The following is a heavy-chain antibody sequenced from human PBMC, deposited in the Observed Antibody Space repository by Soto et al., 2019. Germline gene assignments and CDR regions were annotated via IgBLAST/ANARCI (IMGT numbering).Heavy chain of an antibody. Sequence: QAQLQESGPGLVKPSETLSLTCTVSGGSVSSGRYYWSWIRQPPGKGLEWIGYIYYSGSTNYNPSLKSRVTISVDTSKNQFSLKLSSVTAADTAVYYCARVRGGVGAFDIWGQGTMVTVSS. V-gene: IGHV4-61*01. J-gene: IGHJ3*02. CDR3: ARVRGGVGAFDI. CDR1: GGSVSSGRYY. CDR2: IYYSGST. D-gene: IGHD1-26*01.